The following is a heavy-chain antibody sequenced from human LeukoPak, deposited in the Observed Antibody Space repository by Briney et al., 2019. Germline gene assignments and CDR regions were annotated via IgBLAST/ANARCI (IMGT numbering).Heavy chain of an antibody. D-gene: IGHD6-13*01. CDR2: ISSSSSYI. CDR3: ARDYIWYSSSWYSDY. CDR1: GFTFSRYS. J-gene: IGHJ4*02. V-gene: IGHV3-21*01. Sequence: GGSLRLSCAASGFTFSRYSMNCVREAPGRGLEWVSSISSSSSYIYYAHSVKGRFTISRENAKISLYLQMNSLRAEDTAVYYCARDYIWYSSSWYSDYWGQRALVTVSS.